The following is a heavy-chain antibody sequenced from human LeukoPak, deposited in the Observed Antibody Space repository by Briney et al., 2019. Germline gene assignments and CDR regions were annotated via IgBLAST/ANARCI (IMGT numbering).Heavy chain of an antibody. CDR2: ISASGGST. D-gene: IGHD2-2*01. V-gene: IGHV3-23*01. J-gene: IGHJ5*02. CDR3: ANDIVVVPAAIGEANWFDP. Sequence: PGGSLRLSCAASGFTFTSYAMSWVRQAPGKGLEWVSAISASGGSTYYADSVKGRFTISRDNSKNTLYLQMNSLRAEDTAVYYCANDIVVVPAAIGEANWFDPWGQGTLVTVSS. CDR1: GFTFTSYA.